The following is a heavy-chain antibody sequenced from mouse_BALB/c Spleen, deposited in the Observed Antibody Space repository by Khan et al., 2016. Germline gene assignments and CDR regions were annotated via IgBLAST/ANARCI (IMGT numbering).Heavy chain of an antibody. Sequence: EVQLQESGPGLVKPSQSLSLTCTVTGYSITSDYAWNWIRQFPGNKLEWMGYISYSGSTSYNPSLKSRISITRDTSKNQFFLQLNSVTTEDAATYYCARGVAYWGQGTLVTVSA. V-gene: IGHV3-2*02. CDR3: ARGVAY. CDR2: ISYSGST. CDR1: GYSITSDYA. J-gene: IGHJ3*01.